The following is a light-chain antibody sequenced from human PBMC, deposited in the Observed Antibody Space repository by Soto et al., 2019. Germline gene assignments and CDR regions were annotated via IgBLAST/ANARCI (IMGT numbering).Light chain of an antibody. CDR3: QQYYSYPYT. V-gene: IGKV1-9*01. Sequence: DIQLTQSPSVLSASIGDRVTSTCRASQGINSYLAWYQQKSGKAPKLLIYKASTLKSGVPSRFSGSGSGTDFTLTISCLQSEDFATYYCQQYYSYPYTFGQGTKVDIK. CDR1: QGINSY. CDR2: KAS. J-gene: IGKJ2*01.